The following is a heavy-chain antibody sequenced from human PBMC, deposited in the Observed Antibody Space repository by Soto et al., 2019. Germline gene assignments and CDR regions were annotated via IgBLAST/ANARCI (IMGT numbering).Heavy chain of an antibody. J-gene: IGHJ4*02. CDR3: AKDRRAGGNSAFYFDF. V-gene: IGHV3-23*01. CDR1: GFKFSNYA. D-gene: IGHD3-16*01. Sequence: LRLSCAASGFKFSNYAMSWVRQAPGKGLEWVSLISATGGGTYYADSVKGRFTISRDDSHNTLYLQVHSLTAEDTAVYYCAKDRRAGGNSAFYFDFWGQGAQVTV. CDR2: ISATGGGT.